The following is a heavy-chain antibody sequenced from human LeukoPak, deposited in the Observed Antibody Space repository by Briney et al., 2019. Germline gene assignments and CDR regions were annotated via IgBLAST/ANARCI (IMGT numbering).Heavy chain of an antibody. D-gene: IGHD2-2*01. CDR2: IYYSGST. Sequence: SETLSLTCTVSGGSISSGDYYWSWIRQPPGKGLEWIGYIYYSGSTYYNPSLKSRVTISVDTSKNQFSLKLSSVTAADTAVYYCARSSPPCSTSCYFRFGVPEYYFDYWGQGTLVTVSS. J-gene: IGHJ4*02. CDR1: GGSISSGDYY. CDR3: ARSSPPCSTSCYFRFGVPEYYFDY. V-gene: IGHV4-30-4*01.